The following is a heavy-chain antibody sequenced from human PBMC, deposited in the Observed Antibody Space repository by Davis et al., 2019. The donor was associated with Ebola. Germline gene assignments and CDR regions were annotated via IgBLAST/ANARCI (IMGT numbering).Heavy chain of an antibody. Sequence: GGSLRLSCAASGFTFSSCWMSWVRQAPGKGLEWVANIKQDGSEKYYVDSVKGRFTISRDNAKNSLYLQMNSLRAEDTALYYCAKDMGVGSSSPSGYYYYGMDVWGKGTTVTVSS. CDR1: GFTFSSCW. CDR2: IKQDGSEK. D-gene: IGHD6-6*01. CDR3: AKDMGVGSSSPSGYYYYGMDV. J-gene: IGHJ6*04. V-gene: IGHV3-7*03.